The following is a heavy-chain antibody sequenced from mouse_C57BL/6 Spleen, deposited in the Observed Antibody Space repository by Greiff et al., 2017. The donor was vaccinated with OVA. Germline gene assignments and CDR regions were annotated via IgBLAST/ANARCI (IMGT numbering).Heavy chain of an antibody. J-gene: IGHJ3*01. CDR1: GFTFSDYG. D-gene: IGHD4-1*01. Sequence: EVQLVESGGGLVKPGGSLKLSCAASGFTFSDYGMHWVRQAPEKGLEWVAYISSGSSTIYYADTVNGRFTISRDNAKNTLFLQMTSLRSEDTAMYYCARSRNWEGFAYWGQGTLVTVSA. CDR2: ISSGSSTI. V-gene: IGHV5-17*01. CDR3: ARSRNWEGFAY.